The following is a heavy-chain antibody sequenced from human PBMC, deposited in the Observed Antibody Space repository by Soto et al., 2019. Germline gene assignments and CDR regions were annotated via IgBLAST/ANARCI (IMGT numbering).Heavy chain of an antibody. D-gene: IGHD3-22*01. Sequence: ASVKVSCKVSGYTLTELSMHWVRQAPGKGLEWMGGFDPEDGETIYAQKFQGRVTMTEDTSTDTAYMELSSLRSEDTAVYYCATARQESEYEYSTGYSDAFDYWGQGTMLTV. J-gene: IGHJ3*01. V-gene: IGHV1-24*01. CDR2: FDPEDGET. CDR1: GYTLTELS. CDR3: ATARQESEYEYSTGYSDAFDY.